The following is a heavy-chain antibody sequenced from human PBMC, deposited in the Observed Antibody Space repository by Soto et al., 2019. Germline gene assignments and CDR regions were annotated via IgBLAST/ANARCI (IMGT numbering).Heavy chain of an antibody. CDR1: GYTFTGYY. D-gene: IGHD3-22*01. V-gene: IGHV1-2*02. J-gene: IGHJ3*02. Sequence: QVQLVQSGAEVKKPGASVKVSCKASGYTFTGYYMHWVRQAPGQGLEWMGWINPNSGGTNYAQKFQGRVTMTRDTSISTAYMELSRLRSDDTAVYYCARDDLGMWGYDTTPCDAFDIWGQGTMVTVSS. CDR2: INPNSGGT. CDR3: ARDDLGMWGYDTTPCDAFDI.